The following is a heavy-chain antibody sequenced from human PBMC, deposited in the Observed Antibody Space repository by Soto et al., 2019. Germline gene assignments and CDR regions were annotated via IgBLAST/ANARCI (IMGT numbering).Heavy chain of an antibody. CDR1: GDTFSFYT. CDR3: ATSYGSGYRAFDY. Sequence: QVQLVQSGAELKKPGSSVKVSCKASGDTFSFYTINWVRQAPGLGLEWMGRVNPILSMSNYAQKFQGRVTMTADTSTSTANMELRSLRSEDTAFYYCATSYGSGYRAFDYWGQGALVTVSS. D-gene: IGHD3-10*01. J-gene: IGHJ4*02. CDR2: VNPILSMS. V-gene: IGHV1-69*02.